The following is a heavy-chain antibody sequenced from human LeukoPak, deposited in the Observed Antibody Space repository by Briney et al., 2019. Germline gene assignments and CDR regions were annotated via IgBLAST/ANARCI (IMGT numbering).Heavy chain of an antibody. CDR1: GFTFSSYG. CDR2: ISYDGSNK. Sequence: GGSLRLSCAASGFTFSSYGMHWFRQAPGKGLEWVAVISYDGSNKYYADSVKGRFTISRDNSKNTLYLQMNSLRAEDTAVYYCAKDRGSYLDYWGQGTLVTVSS. J-gene: IGHJ4*02. CDR3: AKDRGSYLDY. D-gene: IGHD1-26*01. V-gene: IGHV3-30*18.